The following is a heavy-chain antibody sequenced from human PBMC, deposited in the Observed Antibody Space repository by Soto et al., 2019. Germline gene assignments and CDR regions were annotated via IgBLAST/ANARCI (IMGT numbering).Heavy chain of an antibody. V-gene: IGHV4-34*01. D-gene: IGHD2-15*01. CDR2: INHSGST. J-gene: IGHJ4*02. CDR1: GGSFSGYY. Sequence: PSETLSLTCAVYGGSFSGYYWSWIRQPPGKGLEWIGEINHSGSTNYNPSLKSRVTISVDTSKNQFSLKLSSVTAADTAVYYCAREPLGGCSGGSCPHYFDYWGQGTLVTVSS. CDR3: AREPLGGCSGGSCPHYFDY.